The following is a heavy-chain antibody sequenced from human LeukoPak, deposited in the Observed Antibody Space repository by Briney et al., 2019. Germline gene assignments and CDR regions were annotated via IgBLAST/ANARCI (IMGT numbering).Heavy chain of an antibody. V-gene: IGHV1-2*02. CDR2: INPNSGDT. D-gene: IGHD6-13*01. CDR1: GYTFTAYY. Sequence: GASVKVSCKASGYTFTAYYMHWVRQAPGQGLEWMGWINPNSGDTNYAQKFQGRVTMTRDTSISTAYMELSRLRSGDTAVYYCARDHQQLVSNWFDPWGQGTLVTVSS. CDR3: ARDHQQLVSNWFDP. J-gene: IGHJ5*02.